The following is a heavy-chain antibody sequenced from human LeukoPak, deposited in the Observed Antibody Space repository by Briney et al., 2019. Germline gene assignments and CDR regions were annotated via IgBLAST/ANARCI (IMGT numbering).Heavy chain of an antibody. V-gene: IGHV3-74*01. J-gene: IGHJ4*02. Sequence: PGGSLRLSCAASGFTFSSYWMHWVRQAPGKGLVWVSRINSDGSSTSYADSVKGRFTISRDNAKNTLYLQMNSLRAEDTAVFYCARSGLYYYGSGSYPFDYWGQGTLVTVSS. D-gene: IGHD3-10*01. CDR3: ARSGLYYYGSGSYPFDY. CDR1: GFTFSSYW. CDR2: INSDGSST.